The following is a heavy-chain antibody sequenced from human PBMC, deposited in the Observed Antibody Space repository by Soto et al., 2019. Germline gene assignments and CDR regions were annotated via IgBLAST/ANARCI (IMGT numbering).Heavy chain of an antibody. CDR1: GGSISSSSYY. CDR3: ARGSKDSYPGSRIFDF. D-gene: IGHD3-10*01. V-gene: IGHV4-39*07. J-gene: IGHJ4*02. Sequence: SATLSLTCTVSGGSISSSSYYWGWIRQPPGKGLEWIGSIYYSGSTYYNPSLKSRVTISVDTSKNQFSLKLSSVTAEDSAVYYCARGSKDSYPGSRIFDFWGRGTLVTVSS. CDR2: IYYSGST.